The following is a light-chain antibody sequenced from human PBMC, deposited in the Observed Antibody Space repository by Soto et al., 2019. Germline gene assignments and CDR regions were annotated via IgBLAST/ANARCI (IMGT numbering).Light chain of an antibody. J-gene: IGKJ3*01. V-gene: IGKV1-5*03. CDR2: KAS. Sequence: DIQMTQSPATLSASVGDRVTITCRASQSISSRLAWYQQKPGKAPKLLIYKASSLERGVPSRFRGSGSGTEFTLTISSLQPEDFATYYCQQYNSYSSFGPGTRVDIK. CDR3: QQYNSYSS. CDR1: QSISSR.